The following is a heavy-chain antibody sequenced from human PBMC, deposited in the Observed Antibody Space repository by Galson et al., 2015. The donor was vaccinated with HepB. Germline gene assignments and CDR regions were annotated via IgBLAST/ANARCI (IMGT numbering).Heavy chain of an antibody. CDR2: ISYDAIDK. D-gene: IGHD3-10*01. Sequence: SSYGMHWVRQAPGKGLEWVALISYDAIDKYYVDSVKGRFTISRDNLKNTLYPQMNSLRPEDTAVYYCAKDLYGSGSPIDYWGQGTLVTVSS. CDR1: SSYG. J-gene: IGHJ4*02. CDR3: AKDLYGSGSPIDY. V-gene: IGHV3-30*18.